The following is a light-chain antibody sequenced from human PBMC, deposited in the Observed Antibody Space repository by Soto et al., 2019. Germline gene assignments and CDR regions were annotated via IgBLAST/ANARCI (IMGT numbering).Light chain of an antibody. CDR3: SSYTRSSTLEV. Sequence: QSVLTQPASVSGSPGQSITISCTGTSSDVGGYNYVSWYQQHPGKAPKLMIYEVSNRPSGVSNRFSGSKSGNTASLTISGLQAEDEADYNCSSYTRSSTLEVFGTGTKVTVL. V-gene: IGLV2-14*01. CDR1: SSDVGGYNY. J-gene: IGLJ1*01. CDR2: EVS.